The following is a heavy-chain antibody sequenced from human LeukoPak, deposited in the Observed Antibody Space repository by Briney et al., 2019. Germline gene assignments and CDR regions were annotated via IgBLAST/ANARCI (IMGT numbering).Heavy chain of an antibody. D-gene: IGHD3-16*01. Sequence: GESLRLSCAASGFIFRNFGMSWIRQAPGKGLEWVSHISDVVAHTWYADSVKGRFIISRDNSNNRVFLQMNSLSTEDTALYYCAKDNYGGVYASWGQGTLVTVSS. J-gene: IGHJ5*02. CDR3: AKDNYGGVYAS. CDR1: GFIFRNFG. CDR2: ISDVVAHT. V-gene: IGHV3-23*01.